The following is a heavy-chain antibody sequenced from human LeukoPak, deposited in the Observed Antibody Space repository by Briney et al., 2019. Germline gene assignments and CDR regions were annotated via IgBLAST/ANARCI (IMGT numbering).Heavy chain of an antibody. J-gene: IGHJ3*02. CDR1: GGSISSSSYY. CDR3: ARQEMNHYAFDI. V-gene: IGHV4-39*01. Sequence: SETLSLTCTVSGGSISSSSYYWGWIRQPPGQGLEWIASIYYSGSTYYNPSLKSRVTISVYTSKNQFSLKLSSVTAADTAVYYCARQEMNHYAFDIWGQGTMVTVSS. CDR2: IYYSGST.